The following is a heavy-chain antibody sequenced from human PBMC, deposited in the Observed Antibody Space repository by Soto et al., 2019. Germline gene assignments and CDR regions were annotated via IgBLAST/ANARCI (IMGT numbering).Heavy chain of an antibody. CDR3: VREGRGSFDF. Sequence: GGSLRLSCAASGFTFRNYAMSWVRQAPGKGLEWVSAITGDGYVTYYADSVKGRFTISRDSSKNTLSLQMSSLTADDTAIYYCVREGRGSFDFWGRGTMVTVSS. D-gene: IGHD5-12*01. J-gene: IGHJ3*01. CDR1: GFTFRNYA. V-gene: IGHV3-23*01. CDR2: ITGDGYVT.